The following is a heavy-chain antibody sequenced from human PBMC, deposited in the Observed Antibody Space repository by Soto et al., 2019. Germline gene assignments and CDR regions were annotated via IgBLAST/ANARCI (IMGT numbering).Heavy chain of an antibody. V-gene: IGHV3-23*01. CDR2: ISGSGGST. CDR3: AKDPGDIVVVPAAIVDY. D-gene: IGHD2-2*01. Sequence: GGSLRLSCAASGFTFSSYAMSWVRQAPGKGLEWVSAISGSGGSTYYADSVKGRFTISRDNSKNTLYLQMNSLRAEDTAVYYCAKDPGDIVVVPAAIVDYWGQGTLVTVSS. CDR1: GFTFSSYA. J-gene: IGHJ4*02.